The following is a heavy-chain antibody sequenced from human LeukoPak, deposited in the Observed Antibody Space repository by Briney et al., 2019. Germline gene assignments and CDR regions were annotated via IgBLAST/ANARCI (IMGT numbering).Heavy chain of an antibody. J-gene: IGHJ6*02. CDR2: IYTSGST. V-gene: IGHV4-4*07. Sequence: SETLSLTCTVSGGSISSYYWSWIRQPAGKGLEWIGRIYTSGSTNYNPSLKSRVTMSVDTSKNQFSLKLSSVTAADTAVYYCARDTFWRIAVAGYGMDVWGQGTTVTVSS. D-gene: IGHD6-19*01. CDR1: GGSISSYY. CDR3: ARDTFWRIAVAGYGMDV.